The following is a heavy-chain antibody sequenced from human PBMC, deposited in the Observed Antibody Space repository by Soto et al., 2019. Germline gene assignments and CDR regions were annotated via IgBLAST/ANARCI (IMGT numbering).Heavy chain of an antibody. J-gene: IGHJ4*02. CDR3: ARRYASRNSGAPDY. Sequence: GESLKISCKGSGYSFSTYWIGWVRQMPGRGLEWMGIIYPANSDTRYSPSFQGQVTFSADKSINTVYLQWSSLKASDTAMYYCARRYASRNSGAPDYWGQGTLVTVSS. D-gene: IGHD3-16*01. V-gene: IGHV5-51*01. CDR1: GYSFSTYW. CDR2: IYPANSDT.